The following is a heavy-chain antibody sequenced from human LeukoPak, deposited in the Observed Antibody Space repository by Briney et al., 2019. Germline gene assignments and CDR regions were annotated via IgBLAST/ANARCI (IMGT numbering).Heavy chain of an antibody. CDR3: AKDRVGYSSSSFDY. V-gene: IGHV3-74*01. D-gene: IGHD6-6*01. J-gene: IGHJ4*02. CDR2: INSDGSST. Sequence: QPGGSLRLSCAASGFTFSSYWMHWVRQAPGKGLVWVSRINSDGSSTSYADSVKGRFTISRDTSKNTVFLQMNSLRAEDTAVYYCAKDRVGYSSSSFDYWGQGTLVTVSS. CDR1: GFTFSSYW.